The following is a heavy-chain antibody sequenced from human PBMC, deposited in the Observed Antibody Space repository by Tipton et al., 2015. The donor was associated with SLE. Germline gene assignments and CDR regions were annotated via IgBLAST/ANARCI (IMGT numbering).Heavy chain of an antibody. V-gene: IGHV3-30-3*01. CDR1: GFTFSSYA. D-gene: IGHD1-26*01. Sequence: RSLRLSCAASGFTFSSYAMHWVRQAPGKGLEWVAVISYDGSNKYYADSVKGRFTISRDNAKNSLYLQMNSLRAEDTAVYYCADRRASGSYFHWGQGTLVTVSS. J-gene: IGHJ1*01. CDR2: ISYDGSNK. CDR3: ADRRASGSYFH.